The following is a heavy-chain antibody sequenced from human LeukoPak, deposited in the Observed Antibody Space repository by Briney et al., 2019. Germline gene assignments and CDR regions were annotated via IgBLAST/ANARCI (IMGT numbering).Heavy chain of an antibody. J-gene: IGHJ4*02. CDR3: ARAPGSGSFQYDY. CDR2: IGTAGDT. CDR1: GFTFSSYD. Sequence: GGSLRLSCAASGFTFSSYDMHWVRQAPGKGLEWVPAIGTAGDTYYPGSVKGRFTISRENAKNSLYLQMNSLRAGDTAVYYCARAPGSGSFQYDYWGQGTLVTVSS. D-gene: IGHD1-26*01. V-gene: IGHV3-13*01.